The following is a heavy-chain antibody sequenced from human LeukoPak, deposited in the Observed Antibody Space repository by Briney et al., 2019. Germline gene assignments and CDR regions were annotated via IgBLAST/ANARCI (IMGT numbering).Heavy chain of an antibody. CDR2: FDPEDGKT. CDR1: GYTLTELS. CDR3: ATGIFGVVKCFDY. D-gene: IGHD3-3*01. V-gene: IGHV1-24*01. J-gene: IGHJ4*02. Sequence: ASVKVSCKASGYTLTELSIHWVRQAPGKGLEWMGNFDPEDGKTIYRQKFQGRVTMTEDTSTDTAYMELSSLRSEDTAVYYCATGIFGVVKCFDYWGQGTLVTVSS.